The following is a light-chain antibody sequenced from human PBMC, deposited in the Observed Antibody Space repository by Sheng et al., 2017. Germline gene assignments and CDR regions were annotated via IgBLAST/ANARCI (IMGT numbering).Light chain of an antibody. CDR2: AAS. J-gene: IGKJ3*01. CDR1: QDISNY. Sequence: DLQMTQSPSSLSAFVGDRVTITCRASQDISNYLAWYQQKPGKVPKLLIYAASTLQSGVPSRFSGSGSGADFTLTISSLQPEDVATYYCQKFTGVPLTFGPGTKWILN. CDR3: QKFTGVPLT. V-gene: IGKV1-27*01.